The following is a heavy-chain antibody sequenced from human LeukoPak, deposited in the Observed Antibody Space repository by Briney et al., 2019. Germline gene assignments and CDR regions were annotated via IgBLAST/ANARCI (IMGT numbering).Heavy chain of an antibody. D-gene: IGHD5-18*01. CDR1: GGTFSSYA. Sequence: SVKVSCKASGGTFSSYAISWVRQAPGQGLERMGGIIPIFGTANYAQKFQGRVTITTDESTSTAYMELSSLRSEDTAVYYCASDRGRGYSYGVYYFDYWGQGTLVTVSS. CDR2: IIPIFGTA. CDR3: ASDRGRGYSYGVYYFDY. J-gene: IGHJ4*02. V-gene: IGHV1-69*05.